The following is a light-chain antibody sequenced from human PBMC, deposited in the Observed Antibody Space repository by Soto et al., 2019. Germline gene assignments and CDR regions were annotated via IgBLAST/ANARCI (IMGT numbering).Light chain of an antibody. CDR3: QQRRNWPRFT. Sequence: EIVLTQSPATLSLSPGERATLSCRASQSVSSYLAWYQQKPGQSPRLLISDVSTRATGITAGFSGSGSGTDFTLTISSLEPEDFAVYYCQQRRNWPRFTFGPGTKVDIK. CDR1: QSVSSY. CDR2: DVS. V-gene: IGKV3-11*01. J-gene: IGKJ3*01.